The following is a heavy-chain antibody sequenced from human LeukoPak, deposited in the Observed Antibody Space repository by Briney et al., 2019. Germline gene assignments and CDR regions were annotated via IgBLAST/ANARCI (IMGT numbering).Heavy chain of an antibody. D-gene: IGHD3-16*01. V-gene: IGHV4-61*01. CDR1: GGFFSSESYH. J-gene: IGHJ3*02. CDR3: ARGVGGVREGFDI. Sequence: SETLSLTCTLSGGFFSSESYHWSWIRKHRGKGLVWFAYIFNSGSSNYNPSLKSRVTISVDTSKNQFSLKLNSVTAADTAQYHCARGVGGVREGFDIWGQGTMVTVSS. CDR2: IFNSGSS.